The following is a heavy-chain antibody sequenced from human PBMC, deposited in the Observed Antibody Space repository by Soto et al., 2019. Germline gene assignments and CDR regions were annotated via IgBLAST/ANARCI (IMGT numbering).Heavy chain of an antibody. Sequence: GGSLRLSCAASGFTFSSYGMHWVRQAPGKGLEWVAVIWYDGSNKYYADSVKGRFTISRDNSKNTLYLQMNSLRAEDTAVYYCARDGVAGTNYYYGMGVWGQGTTDTVSS. D-gene: IGHD6-19*01. CDR1: GFTFSSYG. J-gene: IGHJ6*02. V-gene: IGHV3-33*01. CDR2: IWYDGSNK. CDR3: ARDGVAGTNYYYGMGV.